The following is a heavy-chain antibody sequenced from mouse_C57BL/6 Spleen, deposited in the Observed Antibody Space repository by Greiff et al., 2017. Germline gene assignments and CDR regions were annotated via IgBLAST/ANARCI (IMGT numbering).Heavy chain of an antibody. J-gene: IGHJ2*01. V-gene: IGHV1-85*01. CDR1: GYTFTSYD. D-gene: IGHD1-1*01. CDR3: ARRGYYGSSPSGCFDY. CDR2: IYPRDGST. Sequence: QVQLQQSGPELVKPGASVKLSCKASGYTFTSYDINWVKQRPGQGLEWIGWIYPRDGSTKYNEKFKGKATLTVDTSSSTAYMELHSLTSEDSAVYFCARRGYYGSSPSGCFDYWGQGTTLTVSS.